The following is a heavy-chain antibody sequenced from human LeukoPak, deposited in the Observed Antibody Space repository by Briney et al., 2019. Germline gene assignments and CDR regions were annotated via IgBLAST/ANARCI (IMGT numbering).Heavy chain of an antibody. CDR1: GFTFDDYA. CDR2: ISWNSGSI. J-gene: IGHJ4*02. D-gene: IGHD3-10*01. V-gene: IGHV3-9*01. CDR3: AREQSSGSVLDY. Sequence: PGRSLRLSCAASGFTFDDYAMHWVRQAPGKGLEWVSGISWNSGSIGYADSVKGRFTISRDNAKNSLYLQMSSLRAEDTALYYCAREQSSGSVLDYWGQGTLVTVSS.